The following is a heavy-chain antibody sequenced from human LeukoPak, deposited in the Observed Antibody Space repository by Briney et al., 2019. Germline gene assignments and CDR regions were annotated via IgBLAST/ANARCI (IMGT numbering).Heavy chain of an antibody. CDR3: ARDNAESLYYYYYMDV. Sequence: SETLSLTCTVSGGSISSGSYYWSWIRQPAGKGLEWIGRIYTSGSTNYNPSLKSRVTISVDTSKNQFSLKLSSVTAADTAVYYCARDNAESLYYYYYMDVWGKGTTVTVSS. V-gene: IGHV4-61*02. D-gene: IGHD2-8*01. CDR2: IYTSGST. J-gene: IGHJ6*03. CDR1: GGSISSGSYY.